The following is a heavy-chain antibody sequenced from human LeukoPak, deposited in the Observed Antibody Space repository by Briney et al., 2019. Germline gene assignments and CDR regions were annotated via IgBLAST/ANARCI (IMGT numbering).Heavy chain of an antibody. Sequence: ASVKVSCKASGYTFTSYGISWVRQAPGQGLEWMGWINPNSGGTNYAQKYQGRVTMTRDTSISTAYMELSRLRSDDMAVYYCARDSYSRPSPFDYWGQGTLVTVSS. D-gene: IGHD2-21*01. CDR1: GYTFTSYG. CDR3: ARDSYSRPSPFDY. J-gene: IGHJ4*02. CDR2: INPNSGGT. V-gene: IGHV1-2*02.